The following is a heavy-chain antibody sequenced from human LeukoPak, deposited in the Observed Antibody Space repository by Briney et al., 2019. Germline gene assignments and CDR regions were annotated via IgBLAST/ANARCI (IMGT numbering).Heavy chain of an antibody. CDR1: GFTFSSYA. D-gene: IGHD6-6*01. CDR2: ISGSGGST. J-gene: IGHJ6*03. Sequence: GGSLRPSFPASGFTFSSYAMSWARQPPGKGLEWVSAISGSGGSTYYADSVKGRFTISRDNSKNTLYLQMNSLRAEDTAVYYCAKGDIEYSSSFYYYYMDVWGKGTTVTVSS. V-gene: IGHV3-23*01. CDR3: AKGDIEYSSSFYYYYMDV.